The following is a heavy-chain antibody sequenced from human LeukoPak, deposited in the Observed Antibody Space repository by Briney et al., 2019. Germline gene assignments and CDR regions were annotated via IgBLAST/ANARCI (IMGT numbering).Heavy chain of an antibody. V-gene: IGHV4-34*01. CDR2: INHFGTT. CDR1: GGSLNDHY. J-gene: IGHJ6*03. CDR3: ARGFNYMDV. Sequence: SQTLSLTCAVFGGSLNDHYWIWIRQPPGQGLEWIGEINHFGTTKYNPSLKSRVTISIDASKKQFSLKLNSVTAADTAPYYCARGFNYMDVWGKGTTVTV.